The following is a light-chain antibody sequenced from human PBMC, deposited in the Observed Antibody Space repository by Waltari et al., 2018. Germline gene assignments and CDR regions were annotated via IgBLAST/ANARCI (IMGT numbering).Light chain of an antibody. J-gene: IGKJ4*01. V-gene: IGKV3-15*01. CDR2: AAS. CDR3: QQYQLWPLT. Sequence: VMTQSPATLSVSPGERATLACRASQSVYGNLAWHHLRPGQAPRLLIYAASTRATGIPDRFSGSGSDTEFTLTISNMQSEDFSVYYCQQYQLWPLTFGGGTKVEIK. CDR1: QSVYGN.